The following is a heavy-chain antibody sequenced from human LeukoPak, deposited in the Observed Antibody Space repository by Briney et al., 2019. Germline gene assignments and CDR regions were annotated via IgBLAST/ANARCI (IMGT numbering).Heavy chain of an antibody. CDR1: GFTVSSNY. Sequence: PPGGSLRPSCAASGFTVSSNYMSWVRQAPGKGLEWVSVIYSGGSTYYADSVKGRFTISRDNSKNTLYLQMNSLIAEDTDVYYCARGGNYDNWFDPWGQGTLVTVSS. CDR2: IYSGGST. J-gene: IGHJ5*02. CDR3: ARGGNYDNWFDP. D-gene: IGHD4-11*01. V-gene: IGHV3-66*02.